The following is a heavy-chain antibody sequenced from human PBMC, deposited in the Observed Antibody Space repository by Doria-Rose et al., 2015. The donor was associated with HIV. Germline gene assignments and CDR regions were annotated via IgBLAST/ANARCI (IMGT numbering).Heavy chain of an antibody. V-gene: IGHV2-26*01. CDR3: ARIKSSRWYHKYYFDF. J-gene: IGHJ4*02. D-gene: IGHD6-13*01. CDR2: IFSDDER. Sequence: QITLKESGPVLVKPTETLTLTRTVSGVSLSSPGMGVSWIRQPPGKVLEWLANIFSDDERSYKTSLKSRLTISRGTSKSQVVLTMTDMDPVDTATYYCARIKSSRWYHKYYFDFWGQGTLVIVSA. CDR1: GVSLSSPGMG.